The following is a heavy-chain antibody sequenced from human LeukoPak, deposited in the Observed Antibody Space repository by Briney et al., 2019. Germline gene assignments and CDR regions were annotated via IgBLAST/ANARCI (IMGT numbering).Heavy chain of an antibody. CDR3: AKAHRDAAAGALDY. D-gene: IGHD6-13*01. CDR1: GFTFSSYA. CDR2: ISYDGSNK. J-gene: IGHJ4*02. V-gene: IGHV3-30*18. Sequence: GGSLRLSCAASGFTFSSYAMSWVRQAPGKGLEWVAVISYDGSNKYYADSVKGRFTISRDNSKNTLYLQMNSLRAEDTAVYYCAKAHRDAAAGALDYWGQGTLVTVSS.